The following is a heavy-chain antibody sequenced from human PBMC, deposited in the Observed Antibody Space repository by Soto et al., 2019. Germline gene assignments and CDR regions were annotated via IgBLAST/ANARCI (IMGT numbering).Heavy chain of an antibody. Sequence: GASVKVSCKASGGTFSSYAISWVRQAPGQGLEWMGGIIPIFGTANYAQKFQGRVTITADESTSTAYMELSSLRSEDTAVYYCASALRFLEWLPTDYYFDSWGQGTLVTVSS. J-gene: IGHJ4*02. V-gene: IGHV1-69*13. CDR3: ASALRFLEWLPTDYYFDS. D-gene: IGHD3-3*01. CDR1: GGTFSSYA. CDR2: IIPIFGTA.